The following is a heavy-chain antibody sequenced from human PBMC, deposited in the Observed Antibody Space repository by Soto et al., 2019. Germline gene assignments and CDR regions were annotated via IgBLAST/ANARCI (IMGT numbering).Heavy chain of an antibody. CDR1: GFSFSNDN. V-gene: IGHV3-21*01. Sequence: PGGSLRLSCAASGFSFSNDNMNWIRQAPGKGLEWVSSISSSSSYIYYADSVKGRFTISRDNAKNSLYLQMNSLRAEDTAVYYCARDPPKQLVTYWYFDLWGRGTLVTVSS. J-gene: IGHJ2*01. CDR3: ARDPPKQLVTYWYFDL. CDR2: ISSSSSYI. D-gene: IGHD6-13*01.